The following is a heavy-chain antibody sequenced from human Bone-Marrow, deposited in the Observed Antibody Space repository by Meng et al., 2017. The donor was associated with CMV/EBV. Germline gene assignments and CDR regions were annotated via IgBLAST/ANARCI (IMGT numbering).Heavy chain of an antibody. J-gene: IGHJ6*02. CDR2: INHSGST. Sequence: SETLSLTCAVYGGSFSGYYWSWIRQPPGKGLEWIGEINHSGSTNYNPSLKSRVTISVDTSKNQFSLKLSSVTAADTAVYYCARDSSDSYYGMDVWGQGTTVTVYS. CDR3: ARDSSDSYYGMDV. D-gene: IGHD6-19*01. CDR1: GGSFSGYY. V-gene: IGHV4-34*01.